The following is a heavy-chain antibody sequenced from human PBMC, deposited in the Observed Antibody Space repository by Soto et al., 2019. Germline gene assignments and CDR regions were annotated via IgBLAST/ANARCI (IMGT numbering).Heavy chain of an antibody. CDR3: ARDGGYCSGGSCYHFDY. Sequence: QVQLVESGGGVVQPGRSLRLSCAASGFTFSSYAMHWVRQAPGKGLEWVAVISYDGSNKYYADSVKGRFTISRDNSKNTLYLQMNSLRAEDTAVYYCARDGGYCSGGSCYHFDYWGQGTLVTVCS. J-gene: IGHJ4*02. D-gene: IGHD2-15*01. V-gene: IGHV3-30-3*01. CDR2: ISYDGSNK. CDR1: GFTFSSYA.